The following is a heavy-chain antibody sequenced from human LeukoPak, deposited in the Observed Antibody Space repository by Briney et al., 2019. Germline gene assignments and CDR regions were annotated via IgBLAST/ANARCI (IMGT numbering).Heavy chain of an antibody. J-gene: IGHJ5*02. CDR2: VDPDDGQR. CDR1: GYTLNDIS. CDR3: AAVSGHYTLLDA. Sequence: ASVKVSCKISGYTLNDISVHWVRQPPGKGLEWMGGVDPDDGQRVYAQRFQGRVTMTEDTSTNTAYMELSRLISEDTAVYFCAAVSGHYTLLDAWGQGALVTVST. D-gene: IGHD4-11*01. V-gene: IGHV1-24*01.